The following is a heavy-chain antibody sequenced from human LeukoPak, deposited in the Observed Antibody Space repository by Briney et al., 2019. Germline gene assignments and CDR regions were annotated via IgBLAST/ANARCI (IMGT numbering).Heavy chain of an antibody. Sequence: GGSLRLSCAASGFTFSSYAMSWVRQAPGKGLEWGSAISGSGGSTYYADSVKGRFTISRDNSKNTLYLQMNSLRAEDTAVYYCAKGLRWYYYYYMDVWGKGTTVTVSS. D-gene: IGHD4-23*01. CDR3: AKGLRWYYYYYMDV. J-gene: IGHJ6*03. CDR1: GFTFSSYA. V-gene: IGHV3-23*01. CDR2: ISGSGGST.